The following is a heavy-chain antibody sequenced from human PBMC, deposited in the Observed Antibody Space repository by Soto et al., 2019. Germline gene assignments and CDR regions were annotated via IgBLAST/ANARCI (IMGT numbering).Heavy chain of an antibody. Sequence: QVQLVQSGAEAKKPGSSVKVSCKASGGTFSSYAISWVRQAPGQGLEWMGGIIPIFGTANYAQKFQGRVTITADESTSTAYMELSSLRSEDTAVYYCARTYSSGWYGGIDYWGQGTLVTVSS. D-gene: IGHD6-19*01. CDR3: ARTYSSGWYGGIDY. J-gene: IGHJ4*02. CDR2: IIPIFGTA. CDR1: GGTFSSYA. V-gene: IGHV1-69*01.